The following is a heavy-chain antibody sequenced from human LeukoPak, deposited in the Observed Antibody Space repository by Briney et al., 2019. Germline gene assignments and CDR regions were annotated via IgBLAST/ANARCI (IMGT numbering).Heavy chain of an antibody. CDR2: INEDGSII. D-gene: IGHD1-26*01. Sequence: RSGGSLRLSCAVSGFTFRTYWMHWVRQVPGEGLVWVSRINEDGSIINYADSVKGRFSISRDNAKNTLYLQMNSLRAEDTAVYYCGRDLGGRSGYWGQGTLVTVSS. CDR3: GRDLGGRSGY. V-gene: IGHV3-74*01. J-gene: IGHJ4*02. CDR1: GFTFRTYW.